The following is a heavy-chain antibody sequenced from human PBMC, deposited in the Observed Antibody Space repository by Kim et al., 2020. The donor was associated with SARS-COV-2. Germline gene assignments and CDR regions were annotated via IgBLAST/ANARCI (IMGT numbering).Heavy chain of an antibody. V-gene: IGHV3-23*01. CDR2: ISGSGAAT. CDR1: GFTFRSYA. Sequence: GGSLRLSCAASGFTFRSYAMTWVRQAPGKGLEWVSLISGSGAATYYADSVKGRFTISRDNSKNILYLQMNSLRADDTATYYWAKLSAVQKSPTGNWGQGT. CDR3: AKLSAVQKSPTGN. D-gene: IGHD2-8*02. J-gene: IGHJ4*02.